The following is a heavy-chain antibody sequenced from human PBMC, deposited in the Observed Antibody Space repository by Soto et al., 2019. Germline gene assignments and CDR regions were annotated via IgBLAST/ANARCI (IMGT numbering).Heavy chain of an antibody. Sequence: GGSLRLSCAASGFTFSSYAMSWVRQAPGKGLEWVSAISGSGGSTYYADSVKGRFTISRDNSKNTLYLQMNSLRAEDAAVYYCAKFSSGYYYKDFDYWGQGTLVTVSS. V-gene: IGHV3-23*01. CDR1: GFTFSSYA. D-gene: IGHD3-22*01. CDR3: AKFSSGYYYKDFDY. J-gene: IGHJ4*02. CDR2: ISGSGGST.